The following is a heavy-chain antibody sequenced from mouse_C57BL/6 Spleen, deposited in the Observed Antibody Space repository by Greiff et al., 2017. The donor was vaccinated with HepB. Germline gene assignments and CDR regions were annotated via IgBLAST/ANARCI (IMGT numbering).Heavy chain of an antibody. J-gene: IGHJ1*03. Sequence: QVQLQQPGAELVRPGSSVKLSCKASGYTFTSYWMDWVKQRPGQGLEWIGNIYPSDSETHYNQKFKDKATLTVDKSSSTAYMQLSSLTSEDSAVYYCASSHYYGSSYNWYFDVWGTGTTVTVSS. CDR1: GYTFTSYW. CDR2: IYPSDSET. V-gene: IGHV1-61*01. CDR3: ASSHYYGSSYNWYFDV. D-gene: IGHD1-1*01.